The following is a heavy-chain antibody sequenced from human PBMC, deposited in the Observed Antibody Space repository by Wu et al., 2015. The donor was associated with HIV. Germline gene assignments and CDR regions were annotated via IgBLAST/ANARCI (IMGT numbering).Heavy chain of an antibody. CDR3: ASGMPGDIVVVPAPLEY. D-gene: IGHD2-2*01. J-gene: IGHJ4*02. CDR1: GYTFTWYY. Sequence: QVQLVQSGAEVKKPGASVKVSCRTSGYTFTWYYVHWVRQAPGQGLEWMGWINPYSDGTKYAQNFRGRVTLTRDTSISTAYLEVSRLKSDDTAVYYCASGMPGDIVVVPAPLEYWGQGTLVTVSS. V-gene: IGHV1-2*02. CDR2: INPYSDGT.